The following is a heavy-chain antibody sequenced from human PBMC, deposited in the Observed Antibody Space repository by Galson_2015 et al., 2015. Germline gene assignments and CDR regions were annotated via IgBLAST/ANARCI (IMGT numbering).Heavy chain of an antibody. CDR3: ARSTGGYLAD. CDR1: GGSISTGGYT. J-gene: IGHJ4*02. Sequence: TLSLTCAVSGGSISTGGYTWNWIRQPPGKGLEWIGYIYQSGSTYYSPSLKSRVTMSVDTSKNQFSLNLTSVTAADTAVYYCARSTGGYLADWGQG. V-gene: IGHV4-30-2*01. CDR2: IYQSGST. D-gene: IGHD2-2*01.